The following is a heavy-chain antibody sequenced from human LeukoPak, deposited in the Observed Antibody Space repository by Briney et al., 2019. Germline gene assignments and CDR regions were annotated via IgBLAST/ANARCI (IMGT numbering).Heavy chain of an antibody. D-gene: IGHD3-3*01. Sequence: SETLSLTCTVSGYSISSGYYWSWIRQPPGKGLEWIGEINHSGSTNYNPSLKSRVTISVDTSKNQFSLKLSSVTAADTAVYYCARGVRGYYMGSIYYYYYYMDVWGKGTTVTVSS. CDR2: INHSGST. J-gene: IGHJ6*03. CDR3: ARGVRGYYMGSIYYYYYYMDV. V-gene: IGHV4-38-2*02. CDR1: GYSISSGYY.